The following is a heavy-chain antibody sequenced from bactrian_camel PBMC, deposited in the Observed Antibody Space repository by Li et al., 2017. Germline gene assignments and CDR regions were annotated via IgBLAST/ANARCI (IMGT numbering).Heavy chain of an antibody. V-gene: IGHV3S26*01. CDR3: AADAGSCLERRTWTSTYRYDY. CDR2: IDSDGRT. D-gene: IGHD1*01. CDR1: GYTYSSYC. J-gene: IGHJ4*01. Sequence: HVQLVESGGGSVQAGGSLRLSCATTGYTYSSYCMAWFRQSPGREREGVATIDSDGRTTYADSVKVRFTISKDNAKNTLYLQMNSLKPEDTGMYYCAADAGSCLERRTWTSTYRYDYWGQGTQVTVSS.